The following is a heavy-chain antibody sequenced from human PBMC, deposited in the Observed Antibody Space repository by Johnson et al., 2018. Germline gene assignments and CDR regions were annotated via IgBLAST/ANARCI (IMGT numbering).Heavy chain of an antibody. CDR3: AKGWVLGLPDAFDI. CDR2: ISYEGGNK. V-gene: IGHV3-30*18. J-gene: IGHJ3*02. CDR1: GFTFSNYG. Sequence: QVQLVQSGGGLVQPGRSLRLSCAVSGFTFSNYGMHWVRQAPGKGLEWVAVISYEGGNKYYADSVKGRFTIPRDNSKNTMYMEMNSLRAEDTAVYYSAKGWVLGLPDAFDIWGQGTMVTVSS. D-gene: IGHD1-26*01.